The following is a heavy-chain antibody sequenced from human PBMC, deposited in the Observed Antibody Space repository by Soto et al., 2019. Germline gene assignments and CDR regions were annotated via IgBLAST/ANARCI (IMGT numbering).Heavy chain of an antibody. CDR1: GGTFSSYA. CDR2: IIPIFGTA. V-gene: IGHV1-69*13. Sequence: ASVKVSCKASGGTFSSYAISWVRQAPGQGLEWMGGIIPIFGTANYAQKFQGRVTITADESTSTAYMELSSLRSEDTAVYYCARGRLGSSGPFDYWGQGTLVTVSS. CDR3: ARGRLGSSGPFDY. D-gene: IGHD3-22*01. J-gene: IGHJ4*02.